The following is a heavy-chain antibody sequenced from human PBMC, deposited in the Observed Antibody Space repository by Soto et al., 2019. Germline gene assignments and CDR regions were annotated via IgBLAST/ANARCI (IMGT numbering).Heavy chain of an antibody. Sequence: ASVKVSCKASGYTFTGYYMHWVRQAPGQGLEWMGWINPNSGGTNYAQKFQGRVTMTRDTSISTAYMELSRLRSDDTAVYYCARVSLDDFWSGYYTNYYYYGMDVWGQGTTVTVS. CDR3: ARVSLDDFWSGYYTNYYYYGMDV. CDR2: INPNSGGT. J-gene: IGHJ6*02. V-gene: IGHV1-2*02. D-gene: IGHD3-3*01. CDR1: GYTFTGYY.